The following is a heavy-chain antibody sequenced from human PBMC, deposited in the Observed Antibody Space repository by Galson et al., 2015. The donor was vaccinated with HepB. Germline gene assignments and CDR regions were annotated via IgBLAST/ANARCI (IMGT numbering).Heavy chain of an antibody. J-gene: IGHJ6*02. D-gene: IGHD6-13*01. CDR1: GFTFSSYA. V-gene: IGHV3-30*04. CDR3: ANEGDSSSWNNYYYYYSMDV. CDR2: ISYDGSNK. Sequence: SLRLSCAASGFTFSSYAMHWVRQAPGKGLEWVAVISYDGSNKYYADSVKGRFTISRDNSKNTLYLQMNSLRAEDTAVYYCANEGDSSSWNNYYYYYSMDVWGQGTTVTVSS.